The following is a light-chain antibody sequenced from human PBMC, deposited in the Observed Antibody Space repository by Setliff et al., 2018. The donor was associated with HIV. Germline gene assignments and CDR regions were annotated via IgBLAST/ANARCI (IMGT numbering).Light chain of an antibody. CDR2: DIN. Sequence: QSALTQPASVSGSPGQSTTISCTGTSSDVGAYNYVSWYQQHPGIAPQLMIYDINSRPSGVSNRFSGSKSGNTASLTIPGLRAEDEADYYCSSHTSSITRVFGTGTKVTVL. V-gene: IGLV2-14*03. J-gene: IGLJ1*01. CDR1: SSDVGAYNY. CDR3: SSHTSSITRV.